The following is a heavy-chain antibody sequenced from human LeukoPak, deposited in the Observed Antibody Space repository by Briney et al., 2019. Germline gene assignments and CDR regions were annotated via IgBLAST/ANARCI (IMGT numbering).Heavy chain of an antibody. CDR1: GYTFTDYY. D-gene: IGHD2-2*01. J-gene: IGHJ6*03. Sequence: SVKVSCKASGYTFTDYYMHWVQQAPGKGLEWMGGIIPIFGTANYAQKFQGRVTITADESTSTAYMELSSLRSEDTAVYYCARRYCSSTSCYRLGYYYYMDVWGKGATVTVSS. CDR2: IIPIFGTA. CDR3: ARRYCSSTSCYRLGYYYYMDV. V-gene: IGHV1-69*13.